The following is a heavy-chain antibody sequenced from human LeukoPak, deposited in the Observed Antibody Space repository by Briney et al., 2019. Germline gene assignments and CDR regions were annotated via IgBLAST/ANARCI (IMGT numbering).Heavy chain of an antibody. J-gene: IGHJ4*02. CDR3: ARGARYYFDY. CDR2: IWYDGSNK. Sequence: PGGSLRLSCAASGFTFNSYWISWVRQAPGKGLEWVAVIWYDGSNKYYADSVKGRFTISRDNSKNTLYLQMNSLRAEDTAVYYCARGARYYFDYWGQGTLVTVSS. CDR1: GFTFNSYW. V-gene: IGHV3-33*08.